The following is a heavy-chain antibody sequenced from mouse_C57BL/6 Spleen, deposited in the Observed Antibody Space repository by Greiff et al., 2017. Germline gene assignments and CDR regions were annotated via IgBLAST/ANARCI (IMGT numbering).Heavy chain of an antibody. V-gene: IGHV1-9*01. CDR3: ARKGGAFAY. CDR1: GYAFTGYW. J-gene: IGHJ3*01. CDR2: ILTGSGST. Sequence: QVQLKESGAELMQPGASVKLSCKATGYAFTGYWIAWVQQRPGHGLELIGEILTGSGSTNYPEKFKGQGTLTADTSSNTAYMQLSRLTTEDSAIYYCARKGGAFAYWGQGTLVTVSA.